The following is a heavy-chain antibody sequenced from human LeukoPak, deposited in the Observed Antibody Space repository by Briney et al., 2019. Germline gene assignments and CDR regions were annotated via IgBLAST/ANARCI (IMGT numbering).Heavy chain of an antibody. V-gene: IGHV1-69*13. CDR1: GGTFSSYA. D-gene: IGHD2-2*01. CDR3: ARAGYCSSTSCYFDY. J-gene: IGHJ4*02. CDR2: IIPIFGTA. Sequence: ASVKVSCKASGGTFSSYAISWVRQAPGQGLEWMGGIIPIFGTASYAQKFQGRVTITADESTSTAYMELSSLRSEDTAVYYCARAGYCSSTSCYFDYWGQGTLVTVSS.